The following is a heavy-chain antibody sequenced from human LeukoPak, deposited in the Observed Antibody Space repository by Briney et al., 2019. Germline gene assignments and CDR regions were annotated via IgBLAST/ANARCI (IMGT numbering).Heavy chain of an antibody. CDR3: ASAMVVTRNTYYFDY. CDR2: IYYSGST. V-gene: IGHV4-59*01. CDR1: GGSISSYY. Sequence: PSETLSLTCTVSGGSISSYYWSWIRQPPGKGLEWIGYIYYSGSTNYNPSLKSRVTISVDTSKNQFSLKLSSVTAADTAVYYCASAMVVTRNTYYFDYWGQGTLVTVSS. D-gene: IGHD4-23*01. J-gene: IGHJ4*02.